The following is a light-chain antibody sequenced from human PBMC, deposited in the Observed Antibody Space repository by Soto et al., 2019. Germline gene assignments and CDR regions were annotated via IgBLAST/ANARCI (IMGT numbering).Light chain of an antibody. V-gene: IGKV1-33*01. Sequence: DTQMTQSPSSLSASVGDRFTITCQASQDINCYLSWYQQRPGKAPKLLIYDAFTLETGVPSRFSGSGSGTDFIFTISSLQTEDFATYYCQQYDTFPVTFGQGTRLEIK. J-gene: IGKJ5*01. CDR3: QQYDTFPVT. CDR2: DAF. CDR1: QDINCY.